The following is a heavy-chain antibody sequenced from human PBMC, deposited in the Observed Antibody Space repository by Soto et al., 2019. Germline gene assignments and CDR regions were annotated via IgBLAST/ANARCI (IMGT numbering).Heavy chain of an antibody. J-gene: IGHJ3*02. D-gene: IGHD2-15*01. CDR1: GYTFTSYA. V-gene: IGHV1-3*01. CDR2: INAGNGNT. Sequence: ASVKVSCKASGYTFTSYAMHWVRQAPGQRLEWMGWINAGNGNTKYSQKFQGRVTITRDTSASTAYMELSSLRSEDTAVYYCARNIVVVVAATKHDAYDIWGQGTMVTVSS. CDR3: ARNIVVVVAATKHDAYDI.